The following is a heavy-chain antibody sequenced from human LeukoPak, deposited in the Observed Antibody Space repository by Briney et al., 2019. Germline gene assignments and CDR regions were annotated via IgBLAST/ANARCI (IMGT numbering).Heavy chain of an antibody. Sequence: SETLSLTCTVSGGSISSSSHYWGWIRQPPGRGLEWIGSIYYSGSTYYNPSLKSRVTISVDTSKNQFSLKLSSVSAADTAVYHCARHIVVVSTPADWFDPWGQGTLVTVSS. V-gene: IGHV4-39*01. CDR2: IYYSGST. CDR3: ARHIVVVSTPADWFDP. J-gene: IGHJ5*02. CDR1: GGSISSSSHY. D-gene: IGHD2-21*01.